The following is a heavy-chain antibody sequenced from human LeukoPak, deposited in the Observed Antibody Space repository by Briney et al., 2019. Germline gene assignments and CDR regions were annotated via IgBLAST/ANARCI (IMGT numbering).Heavy chain of an antibody. V-gene: IGHV4-61*01. CDR1: GDSVSSGTYY. CDR3: ARHSSSSGRYFDL. Sequence: SETLSLTCTVSGDSVSSGTYYWSWLRQPPGKGLEWIGYIFYSGSTNYNPSLKSRVTISVDTSKNQFSLKLSSVTAADTAVYYCARHSSSSGRYFDLWGRGTLVTVSS. CDR2: IFYSGST. J-gene: IGHJ2*01. D-gene: IGHD6-6*01.